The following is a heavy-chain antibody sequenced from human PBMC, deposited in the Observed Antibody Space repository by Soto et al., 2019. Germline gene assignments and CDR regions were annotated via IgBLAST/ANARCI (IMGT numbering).Heavy chain of an antibody. V-gene: IGHV1-46*01. CDR1: GYTFTSYD. D-gene: IGHD6-13*01. Sequence: QVQLVQSGAEVKKPGASVKVSCKASGYTFTSYDMHWVRQAPGQGLEWMGIINPSGGSTSYAQKFQGSVTMTRDTSTSTVYMELSRLRSEDTAVYYCAREGYSSGWYGVESDYWGQGTLVTVSS. CDR3: AREGYSSGWYGVESDY. J-gene: IGHJ4*02. CDR2: INPSGGST.